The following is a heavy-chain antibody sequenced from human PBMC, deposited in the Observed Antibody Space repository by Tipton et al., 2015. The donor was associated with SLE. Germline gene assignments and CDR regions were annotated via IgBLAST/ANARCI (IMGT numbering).Heavy chain of an antibody. D-gene: IGHD4-17*01. CDR1: GGSFSSYY. CDR2: IYNSGST. J-gene: IGHJ3*02. Sequence: TLSLTCTVSGGSFSSYYWSWIRQPAGKGLEWIGGIYNSGSTNYNPSLKSRDTISVDTSKNQFSLKLSSVTAADTAVYYCALSRYGDHLDAFDIWGQGTMVTVSS. CDR3: ALSRYGDHLDAFDI. V-gene: IGHV4-4*07.